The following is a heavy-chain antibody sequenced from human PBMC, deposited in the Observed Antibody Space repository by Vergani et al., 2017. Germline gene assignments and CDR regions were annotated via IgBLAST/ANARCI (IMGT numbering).Heavy chain of an antibody. D-gene: IGHD3-10*01. CDR1: GFTFSSYG. J-gene: IGHJ4*02. Sequence: QVQLVESGGGVVQPGGSLRLSCAVSGFTFSSYGMHWVRQAPGKGLEWVAFIRYDGSNKYYADSVKSRFTISRDNSKNTLYLQMNSLRAEDTAVYYCAKGEDNYGSGSPVWGQGTLVTVAS. CDR3: AKGEDNYGSGSPV. V-gene: IGHV3-30*02. CDR2: IRYDGSNK.